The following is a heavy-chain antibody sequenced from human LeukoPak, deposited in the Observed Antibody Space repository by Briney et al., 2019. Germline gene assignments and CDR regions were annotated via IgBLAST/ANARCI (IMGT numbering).Heavy chain of an antibody. Sequence: SETLSLTCTVSGGSISSYYWSWIRQPPGKGLEWIGYIYYSGSTNYNPSLKSRVTISVDTSKNQFSLKLSSVTAADTAVYYCARDASWVNDYVWGSYRSSGGLDYWGQGTLVTVSS. V-gene: IGHV4-59*01. CDR3: ARDASWVNDYVWGSYRSSGGLDY. CDR2: IYYSGST. D-gene: IGHD3-16*02. CDR1: GGSISSYY. J-gene: IGHJ4*02.